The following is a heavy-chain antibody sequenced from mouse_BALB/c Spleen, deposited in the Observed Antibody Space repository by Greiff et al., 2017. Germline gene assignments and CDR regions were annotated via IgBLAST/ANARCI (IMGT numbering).Heavy chain of an antibody. CDR3: ARSGGYYAMDY. CDR1: GYTFSSYW. D-gene: IGHD3-1*01. J-gene: IGHJ4*01. V-gene: IGHV1-9*01. Sequence: VKLQQSGAELMKPGASVKISCKATGYTFSSYWIEWVKQRPGHGLEWIGEILPGSGSTNYNEKFKGKATFTADTSSNTAYMQLSSLTSEDSAVYYCARSGGYYAMDYWGQGTSVTVSS. CDR2: ILPGSGST.